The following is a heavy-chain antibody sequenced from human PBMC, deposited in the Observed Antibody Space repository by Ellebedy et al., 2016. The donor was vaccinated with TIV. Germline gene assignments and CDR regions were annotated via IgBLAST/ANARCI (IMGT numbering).Heavy chain of an antibody. CDR1: GFTFSNAW. D-gene: IGHD3-22*01. V-gene: IGHV3-15*07. Sequence: PGGSLRLSCAASGFTFSNAWMNWVRQAPGKGLEWVGRIKSKTDGGTTDYAAPVKGRFTISRDDSKNTLYLQMNSLKTEDTAVYYCTTPLITMIVGASGAFDIWGQGTMVTVSS. CDR3: TTPLITMIVGASGAFDI. CDR2: IKSKTDGGTT. J-gene: IGHJ3*02.